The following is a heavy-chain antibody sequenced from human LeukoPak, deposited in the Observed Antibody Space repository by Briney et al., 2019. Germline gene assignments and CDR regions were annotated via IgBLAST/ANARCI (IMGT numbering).Heavy chain of an antibody. CDR1: GFTFSSYG. CDR3: AKDLRSGWYFSFDY. CDR2: IRYDGSNK. J-gene: IGHJ4*02. Sequence: GGSLRLSCAASGFTFSSYGTHWVRQAPGKGLEWVAFIRYDGSNKYYADSVKGRFTISRDNSKNTLYLQMNSLRTDDTAMYYCAKDLRSGWYFSFDYWGQGTLVTVSS. V-gene: IGHV3-30*02. D-gene: IGHD6-19*01.